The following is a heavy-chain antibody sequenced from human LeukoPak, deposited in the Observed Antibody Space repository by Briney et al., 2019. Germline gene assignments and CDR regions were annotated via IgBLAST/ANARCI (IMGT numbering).Heavy chain of an antibody. J-gene: IGHJ3*02. CDR2: ISSSGSTI. V-gene: IGHV3-11*01. CDR3: AKDPQWLIKSDAFDI. Sequence: PGGSLRLSCAASGFTFSDYYMSWIRQAPGKGLEWVSYISSSGSTIYYADSVKGRFTISRDNSKNTLYLQMNSLRAEDTAVYYCAKDPQWLIKSDAFDIWGQGTMVTVSS. D-gene: IGHD6-19*01. CDR1: GFTFSDYY.